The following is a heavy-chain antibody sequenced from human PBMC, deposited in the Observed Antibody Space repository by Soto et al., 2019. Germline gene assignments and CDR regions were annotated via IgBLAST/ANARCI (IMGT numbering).Heavy chain of an antibody. D-gene: IGHD1-1*01. CDR1: GYAFTTYG. J-gene: IGHJ4*02. CDR2: ISAHNGNT. V-gene: IGHV1-18*01. Sequence: QVHLVQSGAAVKKPGASVKVSCKGSGYAFTTYGITWVRQAPGQGLEWMGWISAHNGNTNYAQKLQGRVTVTRDTSTSTAYMELRSLRSDDTAVYYCARGRYGDYWGKGALVTVSS. CDR3: ARGRYGDY.